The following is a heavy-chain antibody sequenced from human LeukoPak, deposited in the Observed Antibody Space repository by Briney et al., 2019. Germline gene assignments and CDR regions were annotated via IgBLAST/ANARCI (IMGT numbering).Heavy chain of an antibody. CDR2: IKQDGSEK. V-gene: IGHV3-7*03. J-gene: IGHJ4*02. Sequence: GGSLRLSCAASGFTFSSYWMSWVRQAPGKGLEWVANIKQDGSEKYYVDSVKGRFTISRDNAKNSLYLQMNSLRAEDTAVYYCARAKGWRGSYLGQTRPGYYFDSWGQGTLVTVSS. CDR1: GFTFSSYW. D-gene: IGHD1-26*01. CDR3: ARAKGWRGSYLGQTRPGYYFDS.